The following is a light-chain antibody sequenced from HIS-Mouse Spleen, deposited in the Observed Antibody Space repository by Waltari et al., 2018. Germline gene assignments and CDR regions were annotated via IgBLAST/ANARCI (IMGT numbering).Light chain of an antibody. CDR3: QAWDSSTAV. CDR1: KWGDKY. Sequence: SYELTQPPSVSVSPGQTASIPCSGEKWGDKYACWYQQKPGQSPVLVIYQDSKRPSGIPERFSGSNSGNTATLTISGTQAMDEADYYCQAWDSSTAVFGTGTKVTVL. V-gene: IGLV3-1*01. CDR2: QDS. J-gene: IGLJ1*01.